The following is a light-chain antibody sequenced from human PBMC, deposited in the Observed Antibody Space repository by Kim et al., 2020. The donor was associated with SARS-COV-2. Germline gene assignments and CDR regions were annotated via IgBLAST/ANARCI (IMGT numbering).Light chain of an antibody. CDR1: RSNSGAGYD. CDR2: GNS. Sequence: QRGPLFCPWGRSNSGAGYDVPWYQRLPGTPPKLLIYGNSNRPAGVPDRFSGSKSGTSASLAIAGLQAEDEADYYCQSYDSSLSGYVFGAGTKVTVL. CDR3: QSYDSSLSGYV. J-gene: IGLJ1*01. V-gene: IGLV1-40*01.